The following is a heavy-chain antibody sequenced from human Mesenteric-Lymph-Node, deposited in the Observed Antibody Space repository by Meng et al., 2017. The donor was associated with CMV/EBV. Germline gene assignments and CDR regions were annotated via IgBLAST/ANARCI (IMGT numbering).Heavy chain of an antibody. J-gene: IGHJ5*02. D-gene: IGHD2-15*01. Sequence: GGSLRLSCAASGFTFSSYGMHWVRQAPGKGLEWVAFIRYDGSNKYYADSVKGRFTISRDNSKNTLYLQMNSLRAEDTAVYSCAKDTSPYCSGGSCYPGWFDPWGQGTLVTVSS. CDR1: GFTFSSYG. CDR3: AKDTSPYCSGGSCYPGWFDP. CDR2: IRYDGSNK. V-gene: IGHV3-30*02.